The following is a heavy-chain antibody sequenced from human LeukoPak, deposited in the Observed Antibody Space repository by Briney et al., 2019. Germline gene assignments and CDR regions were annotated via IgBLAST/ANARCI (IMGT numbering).Heavy chain of an antibody. CDR2: ISAYNGNT. J-gene: IGHJ6*02. D-gene: IGHD2-2*02. CDR3: ARVLYGPTSYYDYGMDV. V-gene: IGHV1-18*01. CDR1: GYTFTSYG. Sequence: GASVKVSCKASGYTFTSYGISWVRQAPGQGLEWMGWISAYNGNTNYAQNLQGRVTMTTDTSTSTAYMELRSPRSDDTAVYYCARVLYGPTSYYDYGMDVWGQGTTVTVSS.